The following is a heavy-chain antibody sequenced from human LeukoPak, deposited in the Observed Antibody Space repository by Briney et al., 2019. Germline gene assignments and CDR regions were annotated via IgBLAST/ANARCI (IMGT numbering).Heavy chain of an antibody. V-gene: IGHV4-59*08. CDR2: IYYSGST. D-gene: IGHD3-22*01. Sequence: KPSETLSLTCTVSGGSISSYYWSWIRQPPGKGLEWIGYIYYSGSTNYNPSLKSRVTISVDTSKNQFSLKLSSVTAADTAVYYCAGHYDSSGYRYFDYWGQGTLVTVPS. CDR3: AGHYDSSGYRYFDY. CDR1: GGSISSYY. J-gene: IGHJ4*02.